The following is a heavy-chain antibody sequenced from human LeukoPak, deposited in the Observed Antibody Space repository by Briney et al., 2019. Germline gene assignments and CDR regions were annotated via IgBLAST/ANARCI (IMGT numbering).Heavy chain of an antibody. CDR3: AREDSVAATPDAFDI. Sequence: SVKVSCKASGGTFSSYAISWVRQAPGQGLEWMGGIIPIFGTANYAQKFQGRVTITADESTGTAYMELSSLRSEDTAVYYCAREDSVAATPDAFDIWGQGTMVTVSS. D-gene: IGHD2-15*01. CDR2: IIPIFGTA. J-gene: IGHJ3*02. V-gene: IGHV1-69*13. CDR1: GGTFSSYA.